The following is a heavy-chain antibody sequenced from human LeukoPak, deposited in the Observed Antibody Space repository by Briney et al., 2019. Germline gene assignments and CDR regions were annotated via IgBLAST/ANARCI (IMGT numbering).Heavy chain of an antibody. V-gene: IGHV3-23*01. CDR1: GFTFSSYA. CDR2: ISGSDGGT. J-gene: IGHJ3*02. D-gene: IGHD3-10*01. Sequence: GGSLRLSCAASGFTFSSYAMTWVRQAPGKGLELVSTISGSDGGTQYAESVKGRFTISRDNSRNTLYLQMNSLRAEDTAVYYCARDMVRGGFDAFDIWGQGTMVTVSS. CDR3: ARDMVRGGFDAFDI.